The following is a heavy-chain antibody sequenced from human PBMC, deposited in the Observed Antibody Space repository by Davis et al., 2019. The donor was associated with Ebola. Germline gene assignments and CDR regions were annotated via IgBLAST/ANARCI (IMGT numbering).Heavy chain of an antibody. CDR2: IRYDGSST. CDR3: AGGESGWDASDI. V-gene: IGHV3-30*02. J-gene: IGHJ3*02. Sequence: GESLKISCAASGFTFSRSGMHWVRQAPGKGPEWVAFIRYDGSSTYFADSVKGRFTVSRDNAKNSLSLQMDSLRAEDTAVYYCAGGESGWDASDIWGRGTMVTVSS. D-gene: IGHD6-19*01. CDR1: GFTFSRSG.